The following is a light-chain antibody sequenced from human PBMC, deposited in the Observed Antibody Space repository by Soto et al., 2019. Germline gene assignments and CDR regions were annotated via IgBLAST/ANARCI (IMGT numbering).Light chain of an antibody. CDR1: QGISSY. CDR2: AAS. Sequence: IQLTQSPASLSASVGDRVTSTCRASQGISSYLAWYQQKPGKAPKFLIYAASTLQRGVPSRFSGSGSGTDFTLTIGSLQPEDFATYFCQQLNSYPPTFGQGTELEIK. V-gene: IGKV1-9*01. CDR3: QQLNSYPPT. J-gene: IGKJ2*01.